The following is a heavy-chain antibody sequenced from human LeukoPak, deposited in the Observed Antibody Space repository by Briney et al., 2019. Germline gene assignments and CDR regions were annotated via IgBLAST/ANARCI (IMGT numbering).Heavy chain of an antibody. D-gene: IGHD3-22*01. V-gene: IGHV4-34*01. CDR3: AGLGYSDY. J-gene: IGHJ4*02. CDR2: INHSGST. CDR1: GGSFSGYY. Sequence: PSETLSLTCAVYGGSFSGYYWSWIRQPPGKGLEWIGEINHSGSTNYNPSLKSRVTISVDTSKNQFSLKLSSVTAADTAVYYCAGLGYSDYWGQGTLVTVSS.